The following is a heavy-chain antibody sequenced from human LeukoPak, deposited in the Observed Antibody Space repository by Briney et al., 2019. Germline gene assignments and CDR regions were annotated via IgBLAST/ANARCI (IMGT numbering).Heavy chain of an antibody. Sequence: GGSLRLSCAASGFTFSDYYMSWIRQAPGMGLEWVSYISSSGSTIYYADSVKGRFTISRDNAKNSLYLQMNSLRAEDTAVYYCARDSSSSSSIYYYGMNVWGQGTTVTVSS. V-gene: IGHV3-11*01. J-gene: IGHJ6*02. CDR1: GFTFSDYY. CDR2: ISSSGSTI. D-gene: IGHD6-6*01. CDR3: ARDSSSSSSIYYYGMNV.